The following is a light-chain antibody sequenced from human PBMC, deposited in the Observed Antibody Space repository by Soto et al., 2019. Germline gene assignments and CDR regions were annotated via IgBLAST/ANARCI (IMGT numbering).Light chain of an antibody. J-gene: IGKJ2*01. CDR1: QSIGSSY. V-gene: IGKV3-20*01. CDR2: GAS. Sequence: VLTQSPGTLSLSPGERATISCRASQSIGSSYLAWYQHKPGQAPRLLIYGASSRATGISHRFSGSGSGTEFTLTISRLEPEDCGVYYCQQYGGSPPFTFGQGTSLEIK. CDR3: QQYGGSPPFT.